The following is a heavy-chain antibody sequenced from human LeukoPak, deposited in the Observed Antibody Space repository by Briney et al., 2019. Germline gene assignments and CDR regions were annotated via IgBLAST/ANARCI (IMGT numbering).Heavy chain of an antibody. Sequence: ASVKVSXKASGYTFTGYYMHWVRQAPGQGLEWMGRINPTSGGTNYAQKFQGRVTMTRDTSISTAYMELSRLRSDDTAVYYCARDELCRRSGYYVHYMDVWGKGTTVTVSS. J-gene: IGHJ6*03. CDR1: GYTFTGYY. CDR2: INPTSGGT. CDR3: ARDELCRRSGYYVHYMDV. D-gene: IGHD3-3*01. V-gene: IGHV1-2*06.